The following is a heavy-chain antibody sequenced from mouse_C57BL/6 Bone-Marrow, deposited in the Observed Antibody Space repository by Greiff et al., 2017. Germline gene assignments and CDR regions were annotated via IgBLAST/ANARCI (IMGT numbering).Heavy chain of an antibody. CDR2: ILPGSGST. V-gene: IGHV1-9*01. CDR1: GFTFTGYW. Sequence: VQLQQSGADLMKPGASVKLSCTASGFTFTGYWIEWVSQTPGQGLEWVGEILPGSGSTYYTAKFKGKATFTADTSSNTPYMQRGSLTTEDSAIYYCANSSGYYFDYWGQGTTLTVSS. J-gene: IGHJ2*01. D-gene: IGHD3-2*02. CDR3: ANSSGYYFDY.